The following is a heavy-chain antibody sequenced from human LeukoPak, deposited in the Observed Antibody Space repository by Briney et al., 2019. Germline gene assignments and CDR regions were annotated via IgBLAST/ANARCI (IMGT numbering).Heavy chain of an antibody. D-gene: IGHD3-22*01. J-gene: IGHJ4*02. V-gene: IGHV4-34*01. CDR2: INHSGST. Sequence: SETLSLTCAVYGGSFSGYYWSWIRQPPGKGLEWIGEINHSGSTNYNPSLESRVTISVDTSKNQFSLKLSSVTAADTAVYYCAIQSPDYYDSSGYYLSYWGQGTLVTVSS. CDR3: AIQSPDYYDSSGYYLSY. CDR1: GGSFSGYY.